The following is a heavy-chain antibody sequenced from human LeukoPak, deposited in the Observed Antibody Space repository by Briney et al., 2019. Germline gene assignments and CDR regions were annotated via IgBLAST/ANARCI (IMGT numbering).Heavy chain of an antibody. CDR2: IKQDGSEK. CDR1: GFTFSSYW. Sequence: GGSLRPSCAASGFTFSSYWMSWVRQAPGKGLEWVANIKQDGSEKYYVDSVKGRFTISRDNAKNSLYLQMNSLRAEDTAVYYCARKGAIVVVPAAFWFDPWGQGTLVTVSS. D-gene: IGHD2-2*01. V-gene: IGHV3-7*01. CDR3: ARKGAIVVVPAAFWFDP. J-gene: IGHJ5*02.